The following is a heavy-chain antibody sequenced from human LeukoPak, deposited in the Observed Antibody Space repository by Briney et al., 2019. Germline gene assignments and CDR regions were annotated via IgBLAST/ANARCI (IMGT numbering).Heavy chain of an antibody. J-gene: IGHJ5*02. D-gene: IGHD6-19*01. CDR1: GGSFSGYY. V-gene: IGHV4-34*01. CDR2: INHSGST. Sequence: SETLSLTCAVYGGSFSGYYWSWIRQPPGKGLEWIGEINHSGSTNYNPSLKRRVTISVDTSKNQFSLKLSSVTAADTAVYYCAKLGVIAVAGSNWFDPWGQGTLVTVSS. CDR3: AKLGVIAVAGSNWFDP.